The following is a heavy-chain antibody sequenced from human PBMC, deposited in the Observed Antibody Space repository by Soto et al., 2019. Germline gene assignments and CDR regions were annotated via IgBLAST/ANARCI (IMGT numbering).Heavy chain of an antibody. D-gene: IGHD3-9*01. J-gene: IGHJ4*02. CDR2: ISGSGGST. Sequence: GGSLRLSFAASGFTFSSYAMSWVRQAPGKGLEWVSAISGSGGSTYYADSVKGRFTISRDNSKNTLYLQMNSLRAEDTAVYYCASRYFDWLSQRDYWGQGTLVTVSS. CDR1: GFTFSSYA. V-gene: IGHV3-23*01. CDR3: ASRYFDWLSQRDY.